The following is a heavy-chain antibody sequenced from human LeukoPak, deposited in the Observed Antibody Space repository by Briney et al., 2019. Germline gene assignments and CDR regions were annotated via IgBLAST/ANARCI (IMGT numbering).Heavy chain of an antibody. CDR2: ISGSGGST. Sequence: GGTLRLSCAASGFTFSSYGMSWVRQAPGKGLEWVSAISGSGGSTYYADSVKGRFTISRDNSKNTLYLQMNSLRAEDTAVYYCAKAGGGSSSWHTNWFDPWGQGTLVTVSS. J-gene: IGHJ5*02. V-gene: IGHV3-23*01. CDR1: GFTFSSYG. D-gene: IGHD6-13*01. CDR3: AKAGGGSSSWHTNWFDP.